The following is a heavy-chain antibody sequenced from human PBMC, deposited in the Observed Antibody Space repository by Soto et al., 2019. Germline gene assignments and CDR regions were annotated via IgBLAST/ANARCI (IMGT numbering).Heavy chain of an antibody. J-gene: IGHJ4*02. Sequence: PSETLSLTCTVSGGSISSYYWSWIRQAPGKGLEWIGYTHYIGSPNYNPSFKSRATTSVDTSKSQFSLKLSSETAADTAVYYCARVGPGTGYYFDSWGQGTLVTVSS. CDR3: ARVGPGTGYYFDS. CDR2: THYIGSP. V-gene: IGHV4-59*01. CDR1: GGSISSYY. D-gene: IGHD2-8*02.